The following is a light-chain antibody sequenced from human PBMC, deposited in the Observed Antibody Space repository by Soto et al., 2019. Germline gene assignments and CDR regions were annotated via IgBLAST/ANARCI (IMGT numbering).Light chain of an antibody. CDR2: GTS. CDR1: QSVTTKY. CDR3: QHYGNSPPDT. J-gene: IGKJ2*01. V-gene: IGKV3-20*01. Sequence: EIVVTQSPGTLSLSLGESATLSCRTSQSVTTKYVAWFRQKPGQAPRLVMYGTSNRGAGIPDRFRGSGSGTDFSLTISRLEPEDFAVYYCQHYGNSPPDTFGQGTKVEI.